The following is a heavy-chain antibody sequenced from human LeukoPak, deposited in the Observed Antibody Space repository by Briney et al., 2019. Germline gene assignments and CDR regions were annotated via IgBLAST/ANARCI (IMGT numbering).Heavy chain of an antibody. CDR2: INHSGYT. V-gene: IGHV4-34*01. Sequence: SETLSLTCAVYGDSFSGYYWNWIRQPPGRGLEWIGEINHSGYTNYNPSLKSRVTISVDTSKNQFSLKVSSVTAADTAVYYCARDRAGSGLMINWGQGTLVTVSS. CDR3: ARDRAGSGLMIN. J-gene: IGHJ4*02. D-gene: IGHD2-8*01. CDR1: GDSFSGYY.